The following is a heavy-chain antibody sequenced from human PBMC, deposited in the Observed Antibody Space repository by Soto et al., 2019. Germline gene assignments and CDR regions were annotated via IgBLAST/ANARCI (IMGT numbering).Heavy chain of an antibody. J-gene: IGHJ4*02. CDR2: ISYDGSNK. CDR1: GFTFSSYA. CDR3: ARVAAYCSGCSCPDY. D-gene: IGHD2-15*01. V-gene: IGHV3-30-3*01. Sequence: QVQLVESGGGVVQPGRSLRLSCAASGFTFSSYAMHWVRQAPGKGLEWVAVISYDGSNKYYADSVKGRFTISRDNSKNTLYLQMNRLRAEDTAVYYGARVAAYCSGCSCPDYWGQGTLVTASS.